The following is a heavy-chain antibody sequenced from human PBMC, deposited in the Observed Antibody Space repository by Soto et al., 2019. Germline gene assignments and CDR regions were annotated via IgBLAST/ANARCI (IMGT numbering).Heavy chain of an antibody. D-gene: IGHD3-3*01. J-gene: IGHJ4*02. V-gene: IGHV3-74*01. CDR1: GFTFSSYW. Sequence: EVQLVESGGGLVQLGGSLRVSCAASGFTFSSYWMHWVRQAPGKGLVWVSRINSDGSSTNYADSVKGRFTISRDNAKNTLYLQMNSLRAEDTAVYYCGRDWRTGGPDYWGQGNLVTVSS. CDR2: INSDGSST. CDR3: GRDWRTGGPDY.